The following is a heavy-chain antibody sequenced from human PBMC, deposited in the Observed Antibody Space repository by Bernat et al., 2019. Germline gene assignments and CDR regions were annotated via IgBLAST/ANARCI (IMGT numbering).Heavy chain of an antibody. CDR2: IYSGGST. D-gene: IGHD2-15*01. CDR3: ASLVVVVAATIDY. Sequence: EVQLVESGGGLIQPGGSLRLSCAASGFTVSSNYMSWVRQAPGKGLEWVSVIYSGGSTYYADSVKGRLTISRDNSKITLYLQMNSLRAEDTAVYYCASLVVVVAATIDYWGQGTLVTVSS. V-gene: IGHV3-53*01. J-gene: IGHJ4*02. CDR1: GFTVSSNY.